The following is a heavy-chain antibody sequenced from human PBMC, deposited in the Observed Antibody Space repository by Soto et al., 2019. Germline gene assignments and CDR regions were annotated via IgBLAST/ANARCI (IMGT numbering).Heavy chain of an antibody. D-gene: IGHD3-10*01. CDR1: GDSMSTYY. J-gene: IGHJ4*02. CDR2: IYDGRTT. CDR3: ARSFTYGAQRFDS. V-gene: IGHV4-59*01. Sequence: XETLSLTCSVSGDSMSTYYWTWMRQPPGKGLEWIGYIYDGRTTDYNPSLKSRVAISVDTSKNQFSLKLSSVTAADTAMYYCARSFTYGAQRFDSWGQGALVTVSS.